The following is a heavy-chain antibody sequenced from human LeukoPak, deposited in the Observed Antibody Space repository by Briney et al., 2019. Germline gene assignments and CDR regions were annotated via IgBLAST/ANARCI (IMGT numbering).Heavy chain of an antibody. CDR3: VRYGNSCYDP. V-gene: IGHV3-64D*06. CDR2: ISTDGGGT. J-gene: IGHJ5*02. D-gene: IGHD6-13*01. Sequence: PGGSLRLSCSASGFTFNTNAMHWVRQAPGKGLEYVSAISTDGGGTYYADSVKGRFTIFRDNSKNTLYLQMNSLRAEDTAVYYCVRYGNSCYDPWGQGTLVTVSS. CDR1: GFTFNTNA.